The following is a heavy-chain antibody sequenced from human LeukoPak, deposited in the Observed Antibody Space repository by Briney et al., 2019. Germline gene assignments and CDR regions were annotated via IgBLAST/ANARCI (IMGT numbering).Heavy chain of an antibody. CDR2: IYYSGST. Sequence: SETLSLTCTVSGGSISSYYWSWIRQPPGKGLEWMGYIYYSGSTNYNPSLKSRVTISVDTSRNQFSLKLSSVTAADTAVYYCARDERIAVAGTLWYHWGQGTLVTVSS. V-gene: IGHV4-59*01. CDR3: ARDERIAVAGTLWYH. J-gene: IGHJ4*02. D-gene: IGHD6-19*01. CDR1: GGSISSYY.